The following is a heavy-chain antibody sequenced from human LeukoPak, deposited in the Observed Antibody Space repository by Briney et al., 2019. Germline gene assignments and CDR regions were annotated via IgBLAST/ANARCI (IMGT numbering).Heavy chain of an antibody. CDR3: ARAPYYFDF. V-gene: IGHV1-18*01. CDR1: GYTFTNFG. Sequence: ASVKVSCKTSGYTFTNFGLTWVRQAPGQGLEWMGWISADNGNTIFAQNLQDRLTMTTDTSTSTAYMELRSLRSDDTAVYYCARAPYYFDFWGQGTTVTVSS. CDR2: ISADNGNT. J-gene: IGHJ4*03.